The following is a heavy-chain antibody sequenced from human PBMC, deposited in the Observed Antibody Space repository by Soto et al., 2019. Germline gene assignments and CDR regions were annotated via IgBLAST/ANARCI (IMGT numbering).Heavy chain of an antibody. CDR3: VRDKTMKGPVDVLDI. Sequence: QVQLVESGGGVVQPGRSLRLSCATSGFTFSRHHMHWVRQAPGKGLEWVAVISFDGINKFYADSVKGRITISRDNSNDMVYLQMNSLRVEDTAVYYCVRDKTMKGPVDVLDIWGQGTMVTVSS. CDR2: ISFDGINK. D-gene: IGHD3-22*01. CDR1: GFTFSRHH. V-gene: IGHV3-30-3*01. J-gene: IGHJ3*02.